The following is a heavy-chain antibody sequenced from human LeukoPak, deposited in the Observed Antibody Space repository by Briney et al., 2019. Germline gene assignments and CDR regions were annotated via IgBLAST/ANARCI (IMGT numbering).Heavy chain of an antibody. CDR1: GFTVSSNY. D-gene: IGHD2-8*02. CDR3: GTSRSRTSGFDY. CDR2: IYNDGGT. V-gene: IGHV3-53*01. J-gene: IGHJ4*02. Sequence: GGSLRLSCAASGFTVSSNYMNWVRQAPGKGLEWVSVIYNDGGTYYADSVKGRFTISRDNSKNTLYLQMISLRAEDTAVYYCGTSRSRTSGFDYWGQGALVTVSS.